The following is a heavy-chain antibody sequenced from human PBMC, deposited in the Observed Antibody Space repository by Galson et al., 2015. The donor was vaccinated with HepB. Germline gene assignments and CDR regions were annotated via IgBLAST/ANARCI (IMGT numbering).Heavy chain of an antibody. Sequence: SVKVSCKASGGTFSSYAISWVRQAPGQGLEWMGGIIPIFGTANYAQKFQGRVTITADESTSTAYMELSSLRFEDTAVYYCAPDDRLRGSSSMWGQGTLVTVSS. D-gene: IGHD6-13*01. CDR2: IIPIFGTA. V-gene: IGHV1-69*13. J-gene: IGHJ4*02. CDR1: GGTFSSYA. CDR3: APDDRLRGSSSM.